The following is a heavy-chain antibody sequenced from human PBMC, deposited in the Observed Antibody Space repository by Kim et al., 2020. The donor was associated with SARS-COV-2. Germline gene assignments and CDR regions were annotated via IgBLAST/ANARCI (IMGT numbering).Heavy chain of an antibody. CDR3: ARDISLLPPGWEVDYGMDV. CDR2: ISSSSSTI. D-gene: IGHD3-10*02. V-gene: IGHV3-48*04. J-gene: IGHJ6*02. Sequence: GGSLRLSCAASGFTFSSYSMNWVRQAPGKGLEWVSYISSSSSTIYYADSVKGRFTISRDNAKNSLYLQMNSLRAEDTAVYYCARDISLLPPGWEVDYGMDVWGQGTTVTVSS. CDR1: GFTFSSYS.